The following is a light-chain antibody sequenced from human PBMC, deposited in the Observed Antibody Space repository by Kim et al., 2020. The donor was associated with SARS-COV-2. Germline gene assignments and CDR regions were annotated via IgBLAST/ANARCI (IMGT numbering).Light chain of an antibody. CDR1: QSVSSN. Sequence: VSPGERATLSCRASQSVSSNLAWYQQKPGQAPRLLIYGASTRATNIPARFSGSGSGTEFTLSISSLQSEDSAVYYCQQYNNWPFTFGPGTKVDIK. CDR2: GAS. J-gene: IGKJ3*01. CDR3: QQYNNWPFT. V-gene: IGKV3-15*01.